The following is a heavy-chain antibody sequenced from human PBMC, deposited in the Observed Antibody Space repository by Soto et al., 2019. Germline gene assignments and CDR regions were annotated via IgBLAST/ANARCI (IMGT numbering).Heavy chain of an antibody. D-gene: IGHD1-7*01. CDR1: GGSISSYY. CDR3: AREGNWNYGDAFDI. CDR2: IYYSGST. Sequence: SETLSLTCTVSGGSISSYYWSWIRQPPGKGLEWIGYIYYSGSTNYNPSLKSRVTISVDTSKNQFSLKLSSVTAADTAVYYCAREGNWNYGDAFDIWGQGTMVTVSS. J-gene: IGHJ3*02. V-gene: IGHV4-59*01.